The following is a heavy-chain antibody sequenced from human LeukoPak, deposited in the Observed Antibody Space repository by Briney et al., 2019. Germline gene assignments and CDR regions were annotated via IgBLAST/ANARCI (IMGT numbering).Heavy chain of an antibody. CDR2: INHSGST. CDR1: GGSISSSNW. V-gene: IGHV4-4*02. D-gene: IGHD6-19*01. CDR3: ARLRRGIAVN. J-gene: IGHJ4*02. Sequence: SETLSLTCAVSGGSISSSNWWSWVRQPPGKGLEWIGEINHSGSTNYNPSLKSRVTISVDTSKNQFSLKLSSVTAADTAVYYCARLRRGIAVNWGQGTLVTVSS.